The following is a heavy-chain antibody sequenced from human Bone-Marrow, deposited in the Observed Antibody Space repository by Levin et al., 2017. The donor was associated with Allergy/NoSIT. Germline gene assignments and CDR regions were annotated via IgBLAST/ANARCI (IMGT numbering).Heavy chain of an antibody. D-gene: IGHD3-10*01. CDR3: ARDSGAFGTIIRGVITY. CDR1: GFSFSDSA. J-gene: IGHJ4*02. Sequence: AGGSLRLSCVASGFSFSDSAMHWVRQTPGKGLEWVAVISYDGSNKYYADSVKDRFTISRDNSKNTLYLQMNSLRAEDTAVYYCARDSGAFGTIIRGVITYWGQGTLVTVSS. CDR2: ISYDGSNK. V-gene: IGHV3-30-3*01.